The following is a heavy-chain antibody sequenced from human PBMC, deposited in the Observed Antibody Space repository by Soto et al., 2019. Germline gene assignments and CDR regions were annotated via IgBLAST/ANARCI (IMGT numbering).Heavy chain of an antibody. CDR3: ARLVSGDYVPKWLDP. Sequence: LGESLKISCKGSGYRFTSYFIGWVRLMPGKGLELMGIIYPGDGDTRYSPSFQGQVIISADKSINTAYLQWSSLKASDSAMYYCARLVSGDYVPKWLDPWGQGTIVTVYS. J-gene: IGHJ5*02. V-gene: IGHV5-51*01. CDR1: GYRFTSYF. CDR2: IYPGDGDT. D-gene: IGHD4-17*01.